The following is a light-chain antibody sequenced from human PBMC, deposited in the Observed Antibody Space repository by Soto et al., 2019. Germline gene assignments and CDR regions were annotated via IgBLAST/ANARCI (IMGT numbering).Light chain of an antibody. Sequence: QLTQSPSSLSASIGDRVTITCRATQPISSYLAWYQQKPGAAPKLLIYAATTLQIVVPSRFSGGASGTVFTLTISSLQSDDFATYYCQQLNGYPPEFGQGTKGEV. CDR1: QPISSY. CDR2: AAT. J-gene: IGKJ1*01. CDR3: QQLNGYPPE. V-gene: IGKV1-9*01.